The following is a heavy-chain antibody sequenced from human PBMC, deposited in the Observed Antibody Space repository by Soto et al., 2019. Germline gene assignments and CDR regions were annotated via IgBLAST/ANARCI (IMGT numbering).Heavy chain of an antibody. V-gene: IGHV4-39*01. J-gene: IGHJ5*02. CDR1: DGSISSSTYH. CDR3: ASFPGGGTTHWFDP. Sequence: PSETLYLTCPISDGSISSSTYHWGWIRQPPGKGLEWIGTIYDSVSAYYDPSLKSRVTISVDTSKNQFSLKLSSVTAAVTSVYYCASFPGGGTTHWFDPWGQGTLVTVSS. D-gene: IGHD1-7*01. CDR2: IYDSVSA.